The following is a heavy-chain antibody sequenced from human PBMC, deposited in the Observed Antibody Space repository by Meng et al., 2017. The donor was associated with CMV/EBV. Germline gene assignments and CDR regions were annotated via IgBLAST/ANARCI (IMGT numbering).Heavy chain of an antibody. D-gene: IGHD4-17*01. CDR2: INHSGST. CDR1: GGSFSGYY. V-gene: IGHV4-34*01. J-gene: IGHJ4*02. Sequence: GSLRLSCAVYGGSFSGYYWSWIRQPPGKGLEWIGEINHSGSTNYNPSLKSRVTISVDTSKNQFSLKLSSVTAADTAVYYCARAYGNWGQGTLVTVSS. CDR3: ARAYGN.